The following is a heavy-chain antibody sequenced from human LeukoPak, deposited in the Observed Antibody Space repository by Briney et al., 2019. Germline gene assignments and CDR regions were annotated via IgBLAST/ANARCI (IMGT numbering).Heavy chain of an antibody. CDR2: ISSSSSYI. J-gene: IGHJ6*01. D-gene: IGHD2-15*01. Sequence: PGGSLRLSCAASGFTFSSYTMNWVRQAPGKGLEWVSYISSSSSYIYYADSVKGRFTISRDNAKNSLYLQMNSLRAEDTAVYYCARDSEGYCSGGGCYYGMDVWGQGTTVTVSS. CDR1: GFTFSSYT. CDR3: ARDSEGYCSGGGCYYGMDV. V-gene: IGHV3-21*01.